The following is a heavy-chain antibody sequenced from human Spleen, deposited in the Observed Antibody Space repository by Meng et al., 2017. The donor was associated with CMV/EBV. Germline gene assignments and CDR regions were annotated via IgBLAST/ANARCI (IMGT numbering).Heavy chain of an antibody. CDR2: IYYSGST. V-gene: IGHV4-31*03. CDR1: GGSISSGGYY. CDR3: ARDRSGFGESNVYYYYGMDV. D-gene: IGHD3-10*01. Sequence: SETLSLTCTVSGGSISSGGYYWSWIRQHPGKGLEWIGYIYYSGSTYYNPSLKSRVTISVDTSKNQFSLKLSSVTAADTAVYYCARDRSGFGESNVYYYYGMDVWGQGTTVTVSS. J-gene: IGHJ6*02.